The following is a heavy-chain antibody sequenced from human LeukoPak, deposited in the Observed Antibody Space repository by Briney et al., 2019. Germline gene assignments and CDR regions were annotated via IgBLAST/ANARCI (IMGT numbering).Heavy chain of an antibody. V-gene: IGHV3-21*05. CDR1: GFTFSSFS. D-gene: IGHD5-12*01. J-gene: IGHJ6*02. CDR2: ISGTSVYI. Sequence: GGSLRLSCEAPGFTFSSFSMHWVRQAPGKGPEWVSYISGTSVYIDYADSVKGRFSLSRDNAKNSMYLQMNSLRAEDTAVYYCARVRIVATRDGNFYGLDVWGQGTTVTVSS. CDR3: ARVRIVATRDGNFYGLDV.